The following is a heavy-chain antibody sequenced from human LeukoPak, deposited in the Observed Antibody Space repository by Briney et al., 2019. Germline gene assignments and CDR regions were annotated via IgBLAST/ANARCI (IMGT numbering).Heavy chain of an antibody. V-gene: IGHV3-15*01. CDR3: TIDSNSGWTGY. Sequence: PGGSLRLSCAASGFTFSYAWMSWVRQAPGKGLEWVGRIKTKTDGGTTDYAAPVKGRFTISRDDSKHTLYLQMNSLKTEDTAVYYCTIDSNSGWTGYRGQGTLVTVYS. CDR2: IKTKTDGGTT. CDR1: GFTFSYAW. J-gene: IGHJ4*02. D-gene: IGHD6-19*01.